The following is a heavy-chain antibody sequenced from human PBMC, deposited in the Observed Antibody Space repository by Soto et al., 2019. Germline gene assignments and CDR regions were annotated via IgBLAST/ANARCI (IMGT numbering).Heavy chain of an antibody. CDR2: IYYSGST. CDR3: ARLAAAGTRNYYYYYYGMDV. CDR1: GGSISSSSYY. J-gene: IGHJ6*02. V-gene: IGHV4-39*01. D-gene: IGHD6-13*01. Sequence: SETLSLTCTVSGGSISSSSYYWGWIRQPPGKGLEWIGSIYYSGSTYYNPSLKSRVTISVDTSKNQFSLKLSSVTAADTAVYYCARLAAAGTRNYYYYYYGMDVWGQGTTVTVSS.